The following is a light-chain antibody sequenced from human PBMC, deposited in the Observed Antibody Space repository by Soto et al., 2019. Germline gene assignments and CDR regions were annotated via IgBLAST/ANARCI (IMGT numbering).Light chain of an antibody. J-gene: IGKJ4*01. CDR3: QQASSFPLT. CDR2: GAS. V-gene: IGKV1-12*01. Sequence: IQMTQSPSSVSASVGDSVTITCRASQVISSWLAWYQVKPGKAPKRLIYGASNRESGVPSRFSASESGTLFTLTITSLQPEDFATYDCQQASSFPLTFGGGTTVEI. CDR1: QVISSW.